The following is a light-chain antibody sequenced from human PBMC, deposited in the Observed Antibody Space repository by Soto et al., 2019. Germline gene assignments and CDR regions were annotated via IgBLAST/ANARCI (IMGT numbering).Light chain of an antibody. CDR1: QSVGSN. CDR2: GAS. Sequence: STLSVSPGERATLSCRASQSVGSNLAWYQQKPGQAPRLLIYGASTRATGIPARFSGSGSGTEFTLTISSLQSEDFAVYYCQQYSNWPPGTFGQGTKVDIK. CDR3: QQYSNWPPGT. V-gene: IGKV3-15*01. J-gene: IGKJ1*01.